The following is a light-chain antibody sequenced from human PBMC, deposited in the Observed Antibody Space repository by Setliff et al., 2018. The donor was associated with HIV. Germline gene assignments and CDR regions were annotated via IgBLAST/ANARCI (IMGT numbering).Light chain of an antibody. CDR3: NSFTSSSAYVL. V-gene: IGLV2-14*01. CDR1: SSDVGGYKY. Sequence: HSALTQPASVSGSPGQSITMSCTGTSSDVGGYKYVSWYQQYPGKAAKLIIYEVTNRPSGVSNRFSGSKSGNTATLTISGLQAEDEADYYCNSFTSSSAYVLFGGGTKVTVL. CDR2: EVT. J-gene: IGLJ3*02.